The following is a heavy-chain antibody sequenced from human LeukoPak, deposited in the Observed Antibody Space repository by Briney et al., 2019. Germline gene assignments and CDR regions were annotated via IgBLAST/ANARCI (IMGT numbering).Heavy chain of an antibody. CDR2: IYYSGTT. J-gene: IGHJ4*02. V-gene: IGHV4-59*01. CDR1: GGFISSFY. CDR3: AREGYGVD. Sequence: PSETLSLTCTVSGGFISSFYWTWIRQPPGKGLEWIGYIYYSGTTKYNPSLKSRVTISIDTSKKQFSLKLTSVTAADTAVYYCAREGYGVDWGQGTLVTVSS. D-gene: IGHD3-3*01.